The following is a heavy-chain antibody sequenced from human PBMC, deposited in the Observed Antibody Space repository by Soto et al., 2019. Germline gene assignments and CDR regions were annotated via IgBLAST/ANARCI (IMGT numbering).Heavy chain of an antibody. Sequence: SETLSLTCTVSGGSISSYYWSWIRQPPGKGLEWIGYIYYRGSTNYNPSLKSRVTISVDTSKNQFSLKLSSVTAADTAVYYCARLSIAAAGPRNNWFDPWGQGTLVTVSS. J-gene: IGHJ5*02. CDR2: IYYRGST. CDR3: ARLSIAAAGPRNNWFDP. D-gene: IGHD6-13*01. CDR1: GGSISSYY. V-gene: IGHV4-59*08.